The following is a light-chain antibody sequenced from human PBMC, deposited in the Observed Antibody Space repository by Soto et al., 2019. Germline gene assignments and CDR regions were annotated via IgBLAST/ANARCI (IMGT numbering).Light chain of an antibody. V-gene: IGKV3D-20*02. Sequence: PGERVTLSCRASQSVSSSYLSWYQQKPGQAPRLLIYAASTRATSIPARFSGSGSGTDFTLTITSLESEDFAVYYCQQRSTWPPRLTFGGGTKVDIK. CDR1: QSVSSSY. CDR3: QQRSTWPPRLT. CDR2: AAS. J-gene: IGKJ4*01.